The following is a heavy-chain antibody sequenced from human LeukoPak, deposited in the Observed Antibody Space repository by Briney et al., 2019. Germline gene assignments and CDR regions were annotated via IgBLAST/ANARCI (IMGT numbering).Heavy chain of an antibody. J-gene: IGHJ4*02. V-gene: IGHV3-48*03. CDR2: SSPSGITT. D-gene: IGHD1-1*01. Sequence: GGSLRLSCAASGFTFSQFEMTWVRQAPGKGLEWISYSSPSGITTYYADSVRGRFTISRDNAKNSPYLQMDGLTVDDTALYYCAREGDVYNWNDGYYFDHWGQGILVTVSS. CDR3: AREGDVYNWNDGYYFDH. CDR1: GFTFSQFE.